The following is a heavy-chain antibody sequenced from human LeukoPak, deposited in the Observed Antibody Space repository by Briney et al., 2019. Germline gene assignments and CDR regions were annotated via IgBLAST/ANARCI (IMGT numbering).Heavy chain of an antibody. V-gene: IGHV4-61*02. CDR1: GASISSGDYH. CDR3: AREDARGGAFDV. CDR2: IYTSGST. J-gene: IGHJ3*01. Sequence: PSETLSLTCTVSGASISSGDYHWNWIRQPPGKGLEWIGRIYTSGSTNYYPSLKSRVTMSIDTSKNQFSLKLSSVTAADTAVYFCAREDARGGAFDVWGRGTMVTVSS.